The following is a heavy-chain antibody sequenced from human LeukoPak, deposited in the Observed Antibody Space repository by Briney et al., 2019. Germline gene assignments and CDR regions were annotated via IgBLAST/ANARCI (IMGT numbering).Heavy chain of an antibody. CDR3: ARTQTATLTFDNWFDP. CDR1: GGTFSSYA. J-gene: IGHJ5*02. CDR2: IIPILGIA. D-gene: IGHD4/OR15-4a*01. V-gene: IGHV1-69*04. Sequence: SVKVSCKASGGTFSSYAISWVRQAPGQGLEWMGRIIPILGIANYAQKFQGRVTITADKSTSTAYMELSSLRAEDTAVYYCARTQTATLTFDNWFDPWGQGTLVTVSS.